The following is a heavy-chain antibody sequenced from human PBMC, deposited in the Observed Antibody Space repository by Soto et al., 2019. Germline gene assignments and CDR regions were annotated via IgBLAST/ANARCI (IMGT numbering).Heavy chain of an antibody. CDR1: GYTLTELS. Sequence: ASVKVSCKISGYTLTELSMHWVRQAHGKGLEWMGGFDPEDGETIYAQKFQGRVTMTADKSTSTAYMELSSLRSEDTAVYYCARGIMYFDYWAQGTLVTVSS. D-gene: IGHD3-16*01. J-gene: IGHJ4*02. V-gene: IGHV1-24*01. CDR3: ARGIMYFDY. CDR2: FDPEDGET.